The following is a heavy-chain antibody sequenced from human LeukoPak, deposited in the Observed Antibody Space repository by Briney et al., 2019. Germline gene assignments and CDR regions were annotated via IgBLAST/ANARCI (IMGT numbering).Heavy chain of an antibody. V-gene: IGHV4-34*01. J-gene: IGHJ4*02. CDR2: INHSGST. CDR1: GGSFSGYY. Sequence: PSETLSLTCAVYGGSFSGYYWSWIRQPPGKGLEWIGEINHSGSTNYNPSLKSRVTISVDTSKNQFSLRLSSVTAADTAVYYCARVSAAGTIYYFDCWGQGTLVTVSS. D-gene: IGHD6-13*01. CDR3: ARVSAAGTIYYFDC.